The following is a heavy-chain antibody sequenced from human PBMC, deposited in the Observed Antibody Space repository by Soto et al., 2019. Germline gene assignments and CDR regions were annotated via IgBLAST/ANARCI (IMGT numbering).Heavy chain of an antibody. CDR2: ISRSGNNT. D-gene: IGHD6-6*01. CDR3: ERPEYSSSSYGMDV. V-gene: IGHV3-23*01. Sequence: PWGSLRLSCAASGFTFASYAMHWVRQAPGKGLEWVSYISRSGNNTYYADSVKGRFTISRDNSKNTLYLQMNSLRDEDTAVYYCERPEYSSSSYGMDVWGQGTTVTVSS. J-gene: IGHJ6*02. CDR1: GFTFASYA.